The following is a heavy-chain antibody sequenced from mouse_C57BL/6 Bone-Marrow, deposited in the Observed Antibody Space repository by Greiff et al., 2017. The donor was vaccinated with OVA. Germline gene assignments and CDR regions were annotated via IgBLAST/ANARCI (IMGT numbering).Heavy chain of an antibody. V-gene: IGHV1-81*01. Sequence: VKVVESGAELARPGASVKLSCKASGYTFTSYGISWVKQRTGQGLEWIGEIYPRSGNTYYNEKFKGKATLTADKSSSTAYMELRSLTSEDSAVYFCASPLLRSAWFAYWGQGTLVTVSA. CDR3: ASPLLRSAWFAY. J-gene: IGHJ3*01. CDR2: IYPRSGNT. D-gene: IGHD1-1*01. CDR1: GYTFTSYG.